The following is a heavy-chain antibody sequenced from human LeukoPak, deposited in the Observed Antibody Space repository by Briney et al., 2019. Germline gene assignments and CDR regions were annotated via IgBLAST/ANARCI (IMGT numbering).Heavy chain of an antibody. CDR2: INGDGWST. Sequence: GGSLRLSCAASGFTFSTYGMHWVRQAPGKGLVWVSRINGDGWSTSYADFVKGRFTISRDNARKTLYLQMTSLRAEDTAVYYCARSQWLLHGYGGQGTLVTVSS. D-gene: IGHD6-19*01. CDR1: GFTFSTYG. CDR3: ARSQWLLHGY. J-gene: IGHJ4*02. V-gene: IGHV3-74*01.